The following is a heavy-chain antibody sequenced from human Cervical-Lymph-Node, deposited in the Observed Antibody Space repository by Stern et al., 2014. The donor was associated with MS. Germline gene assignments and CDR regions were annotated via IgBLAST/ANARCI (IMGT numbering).Heavy chain of an antibody. CDR1: GDTFNTHG. D-gene: IGHD1-7*01. Sequence: QVQLVESGAEVKKPGSSVKISCKASGDTFNTHGINWVRQAPGQGLEWMGGIVPIFDTANDAEKFQGRVTITADKSTSTVHMDMNSLRSDDTAMYYCARDHLELRTNYFFDYWGQGTLLSVSS. V-gene: IGHV1-69*06. CDR3: ARDHLELRTNYFFDY. J-gene: IGHJ4*02. CDR2: IVPIFDTA.